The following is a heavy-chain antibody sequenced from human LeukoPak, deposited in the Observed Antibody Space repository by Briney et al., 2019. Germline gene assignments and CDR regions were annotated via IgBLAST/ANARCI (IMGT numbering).Heavy chain of an antibody. CDR1: GGSTSSSNYY. V-gene: IGHV4-39*01. D-gene: IGHD3-3*01. Sequence: SETLSLTCTVSGGSTSSSNYYWGWIRQPPGKGLEWIGGVHYSGNTYYNPSLKSRVTISVDTSKNQFSLKLSSVTAADTAVYYCARLGAGPTYYDFWSGYSSFYFDYWGQGTLVTVSS. CDR2: VHYSGNT. J-gene: IGHJ4*02. CDR3: ARLGAGPTYYDFWSGYSSFYFDY.